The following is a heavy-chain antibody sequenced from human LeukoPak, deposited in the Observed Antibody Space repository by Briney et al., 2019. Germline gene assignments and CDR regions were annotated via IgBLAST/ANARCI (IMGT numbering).Heavy chain of an antibody. CDR2: TYSRSKWFN. CDR1: GDSVSSKSAS. D-gene: IGHD1-26*01. J-gene: IGHJ4*02. Sequence: SQTLSLTCAISGDSVSSKSASWNWIRQSPSRGLEWLGRTYSRSKWFNDYAVSVKSRITINPDTSKNQFSPHLTSVTPDDTAVYYCARGTGSLDHWGQGTLVTVSS. CDR3: ARGTGSLDH. V-gene: IGHV6-1*01.